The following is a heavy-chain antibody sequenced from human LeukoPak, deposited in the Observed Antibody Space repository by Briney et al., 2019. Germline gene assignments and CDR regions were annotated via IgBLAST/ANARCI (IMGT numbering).Heavy chain of an antibody. CDR3: ASFVVVAATPFDY. Sequence: SGGSLRLSCAASGLTFSSYWMSWVRQAPGKGLEWVANIKQDGSEKYYVDSVKGRFTISRDNAKNSLYLQMNSLRAEDTAVYYCASFVVVAATPFDYWGQGTLVTVSS. D-gene: IGHD2-15*01. CDR1: GLTFSSYW. V-gene: IGHV3-7*01. CDR2: IKQDGSEK. J-gene: IGHJ4*02.